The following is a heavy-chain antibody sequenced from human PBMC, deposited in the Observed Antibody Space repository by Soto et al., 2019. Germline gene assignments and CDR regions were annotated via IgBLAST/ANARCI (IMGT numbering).Heavy chain of an antibody. D-gene: IGHD3-22*01. V-gene: IGHV3-7*04. CDR3: ARGDYYDSSGPFSDAFDI. J-gene: IGHJ3*02. CDR2: IKPDGSEK. CDR1: GFTFSSYW. Sequence: GGSLRLSCAASGFTFSSYWMSWVRQAPGKGLEWVANIKPDGSEKWYVDSVKGRFTVSRDNAKNSLYLQMNSLRAEDTAVYYCARGDYYDSSGPFSDAFDIWGQGTMVTVPS.